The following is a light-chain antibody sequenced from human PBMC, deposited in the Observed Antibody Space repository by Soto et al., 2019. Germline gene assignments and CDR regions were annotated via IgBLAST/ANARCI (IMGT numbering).Light chain of an antibody. Sequence: ALQLTQSPPSLSASVGDRDTITCRASQGISTLLAWYQQKPGKAPKVLIYESSLLQSGVPSRFSGSGSGTDFTLTISSLQPEDFATYYCQHFKSFPITFGQGTRLEIK. CDR3: QHFKSFPIT. V-gene: IGKV1-13*02. J-gene: IGKJ5*01. CDR2: ESS. CDR1: QGISTL.